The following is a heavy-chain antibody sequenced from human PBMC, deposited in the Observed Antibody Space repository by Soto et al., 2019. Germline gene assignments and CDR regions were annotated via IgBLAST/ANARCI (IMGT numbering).Heavy chain of an antibody. Sequence: EVQLVESGGGVVQPGGSLRLSCAASGFSFSTYDMHWVRQVSGKGLEWVSAIGSADDPYYLGSVKGRFTISRENAKNSLYLQMNSLRAGYTAVYYCARAYSGRLPRRADYYYAMDVWGLGTTVTVSS. D-gene: IGHD2-15*01. CDR2: IGSADDP. CDR3: ARAYSGRLPRRADYYYAMDV. CDR1: GFSFSTYD. J-gene: IGHJ6*02. V-gene: IGHV3-13*05.